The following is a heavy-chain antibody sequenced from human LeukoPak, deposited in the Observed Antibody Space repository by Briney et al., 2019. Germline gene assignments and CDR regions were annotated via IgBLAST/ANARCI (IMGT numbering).Heavy chain of an antibody. J-gene: IGHJ4*02. CDR1: GFTFSSYA. CDR2: ISGSGGST. V-gene: IGHV3-23*01. Sequence: GSLRLSCAASGFTFSSYAMSWVRQAPGKGLEWVSAISGSGGSTYYADSVKGRFTISRDNSKNTLYLQMNSLRAEDTAVYYCAKDEDCSSTSCYRFDYWGQGTLVTVSS. D-gene: IGHD2-2*01. CDR3: AKDEDCSSTSCYRFDY.